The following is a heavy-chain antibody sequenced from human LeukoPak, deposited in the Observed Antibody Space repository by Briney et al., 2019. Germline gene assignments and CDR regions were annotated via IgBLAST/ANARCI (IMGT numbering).Heavy chain of an antibody. J-gene: IGHJ6*03. V-gene: IGHV3-21*01. CDR2: ISGTSKYI. D-gene: IGHD3-3*01. Sequence: PGGALRLSCEGSGFSLSSYSMHWVRQAPGKGLEWVSSISGTSKYIHYSDSVKGRFTISRDNSKNSFYLQMNSLRVEDTAVYYCAREPQQFLEWLFDASPDYYYYMDVWGKGTTVTVSS. CDR1: GFSLSSYS. CDR3: AREPQQFLEWLFDASPDYYYYMDV.